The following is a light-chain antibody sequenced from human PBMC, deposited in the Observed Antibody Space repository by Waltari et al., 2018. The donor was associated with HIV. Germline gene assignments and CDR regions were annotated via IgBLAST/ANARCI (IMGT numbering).Light chain of an antibody. V-gene: IGKV3-20*01. Sequence: DIVLTQSPGTISVFPGERATLSCRTSQTIDRNYLAWYQHKPGQAPRLLFYSASTRATGIPDRFSAFGSGTDFSLTINRLEPEDFAVYYCQHYGTTYTFGLGTTLEVK. CDR1: QTIDRNY. J-gene: IGKJ2*01. CDR3: QHYGTTYT. CDR2: SAS.